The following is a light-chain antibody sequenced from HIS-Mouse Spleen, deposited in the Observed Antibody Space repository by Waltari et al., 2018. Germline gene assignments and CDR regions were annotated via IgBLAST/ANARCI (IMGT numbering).Light chain of an antibody. CDR2: QDS. J-gene: IGLJ1*01. Sequence: SYELTQPPSVSVSPGQTASITCSGDKLGDKYACWYKQKPGQSPVLVIYQDSKRPSGIPGRFSGSNSGNTATLTISGTQAMDEADYYCQAWDSSTPYVFGTGTKVTVL. CDR3: QAWDSSTPYV. V-gene: IGLV3-1*01. CDR1: KLGDKY.